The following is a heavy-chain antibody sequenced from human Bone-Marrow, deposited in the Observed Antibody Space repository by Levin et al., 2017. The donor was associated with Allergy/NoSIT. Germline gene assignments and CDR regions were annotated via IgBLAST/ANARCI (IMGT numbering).Heavy chain of an antibody. CDR3: TRDAVRGGDLDY. V-gene: IGHV3-7*04. D-gene: IGHD3-10*01. CDR2: IKEDGSEI. J-gene: IGHJ4*02. CDR1: GFTVSSYW. Sequence: GGSLRLSCAASGFTVSSYWMTWVRQAPGKRLEWVANIKEDGSEIYYADSVQGRFTISRDNAKNSLYLQMNGLRVDDTAVYYCTRDAVRGGDLDYWGQGILVTVSS.